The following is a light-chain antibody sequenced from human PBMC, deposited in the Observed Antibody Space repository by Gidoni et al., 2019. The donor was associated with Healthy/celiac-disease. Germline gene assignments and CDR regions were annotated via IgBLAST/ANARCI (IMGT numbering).Light chain of an antibody. CDR1: QGISSA. V-gene: IGKV1-13*02. Sequence: AIQLTQSPSSLSASVGDRVTITCRASQGISSALAWYQQKPGKAPKLLIYDASSLESGVPSRFSSNGSGPGFSHTINSLQPEDVASRYCQQFNSYPQTFGEGTKVEIK. CDR3: QQFNSYPQT. J-gene: IGKJ4*02. CDR2: DAS.